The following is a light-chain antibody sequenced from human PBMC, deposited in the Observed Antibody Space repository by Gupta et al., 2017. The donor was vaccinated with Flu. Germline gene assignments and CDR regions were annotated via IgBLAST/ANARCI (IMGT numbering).Light chain of an antibody. V-gene: IGKV3-20*01. CDR1: QSVSRSY. Sequence: EIVLTQSPGTLSLSPGKRATLSCRAGQSVSRSYLAWYQQKPGQAPRLLIYGASSRATGIPDRFSGSGSGTDFTLTISRLEPEDFAVYYCQQYGSSPQTFGQGTKVEIK. CDR2: GAS. CDR3: QQYGSSPQT. J-gene: IGKJ1*01.